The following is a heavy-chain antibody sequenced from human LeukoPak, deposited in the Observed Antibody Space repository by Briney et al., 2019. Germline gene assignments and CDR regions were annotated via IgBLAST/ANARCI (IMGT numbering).Heavy chain of an antibody. CDR1: GFTFIDYD. Sequence: GGSLRLSCAVSGFTFIDYDMHWVRQVIGTGLEWVSAIGIRGDTHYSGSVKGRFTISRENAESSLYLQMNSLRAEDTAVYYCARGGIQVSGIDEFDYWGQGTLVTVSS. J-gene: IGHJ4*02. V-gene: IGHV3-13*01. CDR3: ARGGIQVSGIDEFDY. D-gene: IGHD6-19*01. CDR2: IGIRGDT.